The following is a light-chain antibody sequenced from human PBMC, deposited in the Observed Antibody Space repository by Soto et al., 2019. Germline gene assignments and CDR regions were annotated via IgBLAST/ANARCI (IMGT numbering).Light chain of an antibody. V-gene: IGKV4-1*01. CDR2: WAS. Sequence: DIVMTQSPDSLAMSLGERATINCRSSQSVLYSSKNKNYLAWFQQKPGQPPKLLISWASTRESGVPDRFSGTGSGTGFTLTISSLQAEDVAVYYCQQYYTTPWTFGQGTKVEIK. CDR3: QQYYTTPWT. CDR1: QSVLYSSKNKNY. J-gene: IGKJ1*01.